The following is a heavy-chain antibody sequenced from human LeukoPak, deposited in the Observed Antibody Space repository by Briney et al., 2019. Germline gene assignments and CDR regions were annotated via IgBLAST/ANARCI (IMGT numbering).Heavy chain of an antibody. V-gene: IGHV4-34*01. D-gene: IGHD2-15*01. CDR1: GGSFSGYY. CDR3: AGLPYCSGGSCYSVYFDY. J-gene: IGHJ4*02. Sequence: SETLSLTCAVYGGSFSGYYWSWVRQPPGKGLEWIGEINHSGSTNYNPSLTSGGTISVDTSKNQFSLKLSSVTAADTAVYYCAGLPYCSGGSCYSVYFDYWGQGTLVTVSA. CDR2: INHSGST.